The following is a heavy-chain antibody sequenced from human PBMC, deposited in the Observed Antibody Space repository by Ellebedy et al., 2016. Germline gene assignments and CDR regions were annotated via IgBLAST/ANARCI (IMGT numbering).Heavy chain of an antibody. Sequence: SETLSLTCTVSGGSISSSSYYWGWIRQPPGKGLEWIGSIYYSGSTYYNPSLKSRVTISVDTSKNQFSLKLSSVTAADTAVYYCARLPRYSSSWYDGLDYWGQGTLVTVSS. CDR3: ARLPRYSSSWYDGLDY. CDR2: IYYSGST. J-gene: IGHJ4*02. V-gene: IGHV4-39*01. CDR1: GGSISSSSYY. D-gene: IGHD6-13*01.